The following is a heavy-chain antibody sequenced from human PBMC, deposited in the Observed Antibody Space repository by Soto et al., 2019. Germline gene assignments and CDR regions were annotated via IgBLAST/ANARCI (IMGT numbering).Heavy chain of an antibody. CDR2: ISYSGST. J-gene: IGHJ4*02. D-gene: IGHD6-19*01. V-gene: IGHV4-59*11. Sequence: SETLSLTCTVSGCSMSSHYWTWLRQPPGNGLEWIGYISYSGSTYYNPSLKSRVTISVDTSQNQFSLKLSSVIAADTAVYYCAKADGEQWLLPHIEKWGQGTMVTVSS. CDR3: AKADGEQWLLPHIEK. CDR1: GCSMSSHY.